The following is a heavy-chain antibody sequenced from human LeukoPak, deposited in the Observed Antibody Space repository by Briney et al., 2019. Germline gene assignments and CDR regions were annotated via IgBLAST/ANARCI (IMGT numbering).Heavy chain of an antibody. Sequence: PSETLSLTCAVYGGSFSGYYWSWIRQPPGKGLEWVSSISSSSSYIYYADSVKGRFTISRDNAKNSLYLQMNSRRAEDTAVYYCARDSDSSGYCDYWGQGTLVTVSS. CDR1: GGSFSGYY. CDR3: ARDSDSSGYCDY. V-gene: IGHV3-21*01. J-gene: IGHJ4*02. D-gene: IGHD3-22*01. CDR2: ISSSSSYI.